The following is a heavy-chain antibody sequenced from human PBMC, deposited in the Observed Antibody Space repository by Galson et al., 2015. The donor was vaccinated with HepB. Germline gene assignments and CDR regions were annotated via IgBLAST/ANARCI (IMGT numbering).Heavy chain of an antibody. CDR2: IISIFGTA. Sequence: SVKVSCKASGGTFSSYAISWVRQAPGQGLEWMGGIISIFGTANYAQKFQGRVTITADESTSTAYMELSSLRSEDTAVYYCARDGARILTGPGTQEYYYYMDVWGKGTTVTVSS. CDR3: ARDGARILTGPGTQEYYYYMDV. D-gene: IGHD3-9*01. CDR1: GGTFSSYA. J-gene: IGHJ6*03. V-gene: IGHV1-69*13.